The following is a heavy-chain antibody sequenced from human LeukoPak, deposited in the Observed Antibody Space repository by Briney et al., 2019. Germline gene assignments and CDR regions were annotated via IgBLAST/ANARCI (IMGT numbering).Heavy chain of an antibody. CDR1: GYSFTSYW. CDR2: IYPGDSDT. J-gene: IGHJ4*02. V-gene: IGHV5-51*01. CDR3: ARHEMATTAGFDY. Sequence: GASLKISCKGSGYSFTSYWIGWVRQIPGKVVEWMGIIYPGDSDTRSTPSFQGQVTISADKSISTAYLQWSSLKASDTAMYYCARHEMATTAGFDYWGQGTLVTVSS. D-gene: IGHD5-24*01.